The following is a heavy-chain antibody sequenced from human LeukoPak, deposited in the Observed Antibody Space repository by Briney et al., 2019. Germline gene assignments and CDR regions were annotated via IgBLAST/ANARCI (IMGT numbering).Heavy chain of an antibody. CDR2: IYYSGST. V-gene: IGHV4-39*07. CDR3: AREGYDFWSGYYNVGNWFDP. Sequence: SETLSLTCTVSGGSISSSSYYWGWIRQPPGKGLEWIGSIYYSGSTYYNPSLKSRVTISVDTSKNQFSLKLSSVTAADTAVYYCAREGYDFWSGYYNVGNWFDPWGQGTLVTVSS. D-gene: IGHD3-3*01. CDR1: GGSISSSSYY. J-gene: IGHJ5*02.